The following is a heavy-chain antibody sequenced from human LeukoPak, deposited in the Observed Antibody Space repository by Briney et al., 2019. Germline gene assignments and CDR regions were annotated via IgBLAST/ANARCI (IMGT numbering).Heavy chain of an antibody. Sequence: GASVKVSCKASGYTFTNYYMHWVRQAPGQGLEWMGIINHSGGSTSYAQKFQGRVTITRDMSTSTVYLELRSLRSEDTAVYYCARAQVGARRVGAIPARPFDYWGQGTLVTLSS. J-gene: IGHJ4*02. CDR3: ARAQVGARRVGAIPARPFDY. V-gene: IGHV1-46*01. CDR2: INHSGGST. CDR1: GYTFTNYY. D-gene: IGHD1-26*01.